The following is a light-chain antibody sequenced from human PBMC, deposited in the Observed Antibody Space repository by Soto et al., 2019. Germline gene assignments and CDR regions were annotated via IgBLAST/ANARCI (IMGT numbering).Light chain of an antibody. Sequence: DIQMTQSPSSLSASVGDRVTITCQTSQDISNYLNWYQQKPGKAPKLLIYDASNLETGVPSRFSGSGSGTDFTLTISSLEPEDFAVYYCQQRSNWPLITFGQGTRLEIK. V-gene: IGKV1-33*01. CDR1: QDISNY. J-gene: IGKJ5*01. CDR2: DAS. CDR3: QQRSNWPLIT.